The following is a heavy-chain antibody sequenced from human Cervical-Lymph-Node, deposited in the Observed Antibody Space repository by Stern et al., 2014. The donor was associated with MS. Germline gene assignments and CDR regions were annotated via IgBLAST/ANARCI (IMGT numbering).Heavy chain of an antibody. CDR3: ARTYELDY. Sequence: QVQLLQPGAEVKKPGASVRVSCKASGYTFTSFDINWVRQAPGQGLEWMGWMNPNTGDTGYAQKFQGRITMTRNTSMSTAYMDLSSLRSEDTATYYCARTYELDYWGQGTLVVVSS. V-gene: IGHV1-8*01. D-gene: IGHD5-12*01. J-gene: IGHJ4*02. CDR1: GYTFTSFD. CDR2: MNPNTGDT.